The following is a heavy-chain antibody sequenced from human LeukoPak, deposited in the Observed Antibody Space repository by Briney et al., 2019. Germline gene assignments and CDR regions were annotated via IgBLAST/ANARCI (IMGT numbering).Heavy chain of an antibody. V-gene: IGHV3-21*01. CDR1: RFTFSSYS. CDR2: ISSTSSYI. CDR3: ARDWDDILTGQFN. Sequence: GGSLRLSCAASRFTFSSYSTNWVRQAPGKGLEWVSSISSTSSYIYYADSVKGRFTISRDNAKNSLYPQMNSLRAEDTAVYYCARDWDDILTGQFNWGQGTLVTVSS. D-gene: IGHD3-9*01. J-gene: IGHJ4*02.